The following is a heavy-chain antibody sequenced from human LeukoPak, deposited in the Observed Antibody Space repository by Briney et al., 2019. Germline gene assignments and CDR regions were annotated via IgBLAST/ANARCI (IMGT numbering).Heavy chain of an antibody. J-gene: IGHJ4*02. CDR3: ARHDRFIPY. V-gene: IGHV3-23*01. CDR2: ISDNEGST. D-gene: IGHD3-16*02. Sequence: GGSLRLSCAASGFTFNYYAMSWVRQAPGKGLEWVSGISDNEGSTYYTDSVKGRFTISRDNTKNTVYLQMNNLRPNDTAAYFCARHDRFIPYWGQGTLVTVSS. CDR1: GFTFNYYA.